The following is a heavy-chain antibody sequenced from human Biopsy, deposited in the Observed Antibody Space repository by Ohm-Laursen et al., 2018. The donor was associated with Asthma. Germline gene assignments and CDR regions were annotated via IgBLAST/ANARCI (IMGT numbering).Heavy chain of an antibody. Sequence: VKISCKALGGTFNTYVIGWVRQAPGQGLEWMGGINSVFGTTTYPQKFQDRVTITADDSTSTVYMELSSLRSEDTAVYYCARKAGSCISRTCYSLDFWGQRTLVTVSS. J-gene: IGHJ4*02. CDR2: INSVFGTT. D-gene: IGHD2-2*01. V-gene: IGHV1-69*13. CDR1: GGTFNTYV. CDR3: ARKAGSCISRTCYSLDF.